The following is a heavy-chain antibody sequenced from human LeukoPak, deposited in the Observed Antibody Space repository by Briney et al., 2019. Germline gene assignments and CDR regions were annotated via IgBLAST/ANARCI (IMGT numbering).Heavy chain of an antibody. CDR3: ARGGAAMVNY. CDR2: ISYDGSNR. CDR1: GFTFSSYA. V-gene: IGHV3-30*04. J-gene: IGHJ4*02. Sequence: GGSLRLSCAASGFTFSSYAMHWVRQAPGKGLEWVAAISYDGSNRYYADSVKGRFTISRDNSKNTLYLQMNSLRTEDTAVYYCARGGAAMVNYWGQGTLVTVSS. D-gene: IGHD5-18*01.